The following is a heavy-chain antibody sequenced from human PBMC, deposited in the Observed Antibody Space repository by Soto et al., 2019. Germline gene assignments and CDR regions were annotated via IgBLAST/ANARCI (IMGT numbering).Heavy chain of an antibody. V-gene: IGHV3-21*01. CDR1: GFTFNTYM. Sequence: GGSLRLSCAASGFTFNTYMMNWVRQAPGKGLEWVSSISSSSNFIYYGDSLKGRFIISRDNAKNSLYLQLNSLRAEDTAVYYCARGPFYYDSSGIVDYWGQGTLVTVSS. CDR3: ARGPFYYDSSGIVDY. J-gene: IGHJ4*02. D-gene: IGHD3-22*01. CDR2: ISSSSNFI.